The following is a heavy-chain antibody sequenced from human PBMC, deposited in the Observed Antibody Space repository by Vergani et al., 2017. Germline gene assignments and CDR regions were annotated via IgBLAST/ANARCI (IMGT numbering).Heavy chain of an antibody. J-gene: IGHJ6*02. CDR2: IWSKPYGGTT. D-gene: IGHD6-13*01. V-gene: IGHV3-49*04. CDR1: GFTLGDYA. Sequence: EVHLVESGGGLVQPGRSLRLSCSGSGFTLGDYAMTWVRQAPGKGLEWVAFIWSKPYGGTTEYAASVKGRFTISRDDSKSIAYLQMSSLKAEDTAVYYCAKDQSSSWSPYYGMDVWGQGTTVTVSS. CDR3: AKDQSSSWSPYYGMDV.